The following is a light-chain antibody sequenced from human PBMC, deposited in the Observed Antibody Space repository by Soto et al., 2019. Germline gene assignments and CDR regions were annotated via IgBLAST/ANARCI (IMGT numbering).Light chain of an antibody. CDR1: SSDVGGYHY. V-gene: IGLV2-14*01. J-gene: IGLJ1*01. Sequence: QSALTQPASVSGSPGQSITISCTGTSSDVGGYHYVSWYQQYPGKAPKLMIYEVSSRPSGVSNRFSGSKSGNTASLTISGLQAEDEADYYCSSYTSSSTYVFGTGTKVTVL. CDR2: EVS. CDR3: SSYTSSSTYV.